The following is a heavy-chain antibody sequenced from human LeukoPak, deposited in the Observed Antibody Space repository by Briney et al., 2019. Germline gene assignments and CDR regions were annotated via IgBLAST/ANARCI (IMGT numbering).Heavy chain of an antibody. D-gene: IGHD3-9*01. CDR1: GFTFSSYA. Sequence: QPGGSLRLSCAASGFTFSSYAMSWVRQAPGKGLKWVSAISGSGGSTYYADSVKGRFTISRDNSKNTLYLQMNSLRAEDTALYFRAEDGIRYFDWLLSTYWGQGTLVTVSS. V-gene: IGHV3-23*01. J-gene: IGHJ4*02. CDR2: ISGSGGST. CDR3: AEDGIRYFDWLLSTY.